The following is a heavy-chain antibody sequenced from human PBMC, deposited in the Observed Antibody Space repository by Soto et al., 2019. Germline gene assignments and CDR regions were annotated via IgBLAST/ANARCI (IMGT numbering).Heavy chain of an antibody. CDR2: VSWNSGTM. CDR1: GFSFDEYA. V-gene: IGHV3-9*01. J-gene: IGHJ6*03. CDR3: AKGFCSSAKCYTYSYMDV. D-gene: IGHD2-2*02. Sequence: EVQLVESGGGLVQPGRSLRLSCAASGFSFDEYAMHWVRQVPGKGLEWVSGVSWNSGTMDYGDSVKGRFTISRDNDKNSLYLQMNSLRAEDTAMYYCAKGFCSSAKCYTYSYMDVWGKGTTVTVSS.